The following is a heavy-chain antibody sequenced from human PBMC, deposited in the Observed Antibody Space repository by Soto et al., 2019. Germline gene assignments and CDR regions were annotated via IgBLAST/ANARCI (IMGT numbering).Heavy chain of an antibody. Sequence: SETLSLTCAVYGGSFSGYYWSWIRQPPGKGLEWIGEINHSGSTNYNPSLKSRVTISVDTSKNQFSLKLSSVTAADTAVYYCARRRRYCRGGSCGPIPYSYFDLWGRGTLVTVSS. J-gene: IGHJ2*01. CDR2: INHSGST. D-gene: IGHD2-15*01. CDR1: GGSFSGYY. CDR3: ARRRRYCRGGSCGPIPYSYFDL. V-gene: IGHV4-34*01.